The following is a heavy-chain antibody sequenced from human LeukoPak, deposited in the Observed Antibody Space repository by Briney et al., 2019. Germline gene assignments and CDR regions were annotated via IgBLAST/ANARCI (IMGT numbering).Heavy chain of an antibody. V-gene: IGHV3-48*04. CDR2: ISSSGSTI. CDR1: GFTISNYS. D-gene: IGHD3-10*02. J-gene: IGHJ6*04. CDR3: AELGITMIGGV. Sequence: PGGSLRLSCAASGFTISNYSMNWVRQAPGKGLEWVSYISSSGSTIYYADSVKGRFTISRDNAKNSLYLQMNSLRAEDTAVYYCAELGITMIGGVWGKGTTVTISS.